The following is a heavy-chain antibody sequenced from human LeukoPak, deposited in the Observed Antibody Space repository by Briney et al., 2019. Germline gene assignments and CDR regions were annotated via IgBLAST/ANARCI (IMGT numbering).Heavy chain of an antibody. CDR2: INHSGST. V-gene: IGHV4-34*01. D-gene: IGHD6-13*01. J-gene: IGHJ2*01. CDR1: GESFSGYY. CDR3: ARVYYSSSYDYWYFDL. Sequence: PSETLSLTCAVYGESFSGYYWSWIRQTPGKGLEWIGEINHSGSTKYNPSLKSRVTISVDTSKNQFSLKLSSVTAADTAVYYCARVYYSSSYDYWYFDLWGRGTLVTVSS.